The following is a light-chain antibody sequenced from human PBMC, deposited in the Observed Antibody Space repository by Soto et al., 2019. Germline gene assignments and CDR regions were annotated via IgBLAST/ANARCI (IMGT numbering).Light chain of an antibody. CDR1: QSVSSTS. CDR2: GAS. V-gene: IGKV3-20*01. Sequence: EIVLTQSPGTLSLSPGERVTLSCRASQSVSSTSLAWYQQRPGQAPRLFIYGASRRATGIPDRFSGRGSGTDFTLTISRLEPEDFAVYYCQQYGSSPLYTFGQGTKLEIK. J-gene: IGKJ2*01. CDR3: QQYGSSPLYT.